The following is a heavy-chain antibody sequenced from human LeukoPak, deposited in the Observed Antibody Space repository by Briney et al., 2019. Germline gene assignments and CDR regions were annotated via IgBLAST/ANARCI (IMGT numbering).Heavy chain of an antibody. J-gene: IGHJ4*02. Sequence: SETPSLTCTVSGGSISSYYWSWIRQPPGKGLEWIGYIYTRGSTNYNPSLKSRVTISVDTSKNQFSLKLSSVTAADTAVYYCASVAYGAFDYWAREPWSPSPQ. CDR3: ASVAYGAFDY. CDR1: GGSISSYY. V-gene: IGHV4-4*09. D-gene: IGHD4/OR15-4a*01. CDR2: IYTRGST.